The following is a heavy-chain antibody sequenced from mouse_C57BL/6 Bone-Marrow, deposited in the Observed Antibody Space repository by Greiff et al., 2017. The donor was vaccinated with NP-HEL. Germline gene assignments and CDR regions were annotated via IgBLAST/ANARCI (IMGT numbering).Heavy chain of an antibody. CDR2: IDPENGDT. J-gene: IGHJ4*01. D-gene: IGHD2-4*01. V-gene: IGHV14-4*01. CDR1: GFNIKDDY. Sequence: EVKVVESGAELVRPGASVKLSCTASGFNIKDDYMHWVKQRPEQGLEWIGWIDPENGDTEYASKFQGKATITADTSSITAYLQLSSLTSEDTAVYYCTTWDYHWGQGTSVTVSS. CDR3: TTWDYH.